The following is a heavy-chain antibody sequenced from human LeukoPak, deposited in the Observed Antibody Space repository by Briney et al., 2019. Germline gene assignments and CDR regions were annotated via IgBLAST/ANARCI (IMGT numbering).Heavy chain of an antibody. CDR1: RFTFSRNA. Sequence: GGSLRLSCAASRFTFSRNAMHWVRQAPGKGLEGVAVTSYDGSTKYYADSVKGRFTISRDNSENTLYLQMNSLRAEDTAVYYCARDQGAFDIWGQGTMVTVSS. CDR3: ARDQGAFDI. CDR2: TSYDGSTK. V-gene: IGHV3-30-3*01. J-gene: IGHJ3*02.